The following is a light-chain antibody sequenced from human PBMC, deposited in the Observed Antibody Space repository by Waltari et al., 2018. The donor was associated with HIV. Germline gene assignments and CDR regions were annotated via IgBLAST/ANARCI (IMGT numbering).Light chain of an antibody. CDR3: QVWDSSSAHQV. V-gene: IGLV3-21*02. CDR2: DDS. CDR1: NIGSKR. J-gene: IGLJ1*01. Sequence: SYVLTQPPSVSVAPGQTARITCGGNNIGSKRVHWYHKKPGQAPGLVVDDDSDRPSGIPERFSGSNAGNTATLTISRVEAGDEADYSCQVWDSSSAHQVFGTGTKVTVL.